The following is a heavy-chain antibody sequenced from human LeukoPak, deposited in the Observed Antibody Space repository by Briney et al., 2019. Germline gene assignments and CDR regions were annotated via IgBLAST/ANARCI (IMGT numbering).Heavy chain of an antibody. Sequence: SETLSFTCAVSGGSIRNHYWSWIRQPPGKGLKWIGHISYSGSTNYNPSLKSRVTISVDTSKSQFSLKLTSVTAADTAVYYCARTPLGYYYGSGTYSYGMDVWGQGTTVTVSS. CDR1: GGSIRNHY. V-gene: IGHV4-59*08. CDR2: ISYSGST. D-gene: IGHD3-10*01. J-gene: IGHJ6*02. CDR3: ARTPLGYYYGSGTYSYGMDV.